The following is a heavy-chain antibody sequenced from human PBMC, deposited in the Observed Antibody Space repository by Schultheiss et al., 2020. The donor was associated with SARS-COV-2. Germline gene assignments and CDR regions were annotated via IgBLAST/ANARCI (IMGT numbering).Heavy chain of an antibody. V-gene: IGHV3-23*01. Sequence: GGSLRLSCVASGFSFGTFAMSWVRQAPGKGLEWVSGIGGSGETTYYAGSVRGRFSISRDTSKNTMYLQMTRLRVEDTAQYYCHLKGSSFDIWGQGTMVTVSS. CDR1: GFSFGTFA. CDR3: HLKGSSFDI. D-gene: IGHD6-19*01. J-gene: IGHJ3*02. CDR2: IGGSGETT.